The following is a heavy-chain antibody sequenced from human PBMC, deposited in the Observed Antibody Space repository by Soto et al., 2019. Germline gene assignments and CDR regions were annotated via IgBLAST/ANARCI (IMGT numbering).Heavy chain of an antibody. J-gene: IGHJ3*02. CDR2: ISANTLGT. CDR1: EITFSAYA. Sequence: GGSLRLSCAASEITFSAYAMGWVRQTPGKGLEWVSGISANTLGTYYADSVKGRFTVSRDNSNNTLYLQMNSLRAEDTAVYYCAKGEGDGATINGYAFDIWAQGTMVTVSS. V-gene: IGHV3-23*01. CDR3: AKGEGDGATINGYAFDI. D-gene: IGHD2-8*01.